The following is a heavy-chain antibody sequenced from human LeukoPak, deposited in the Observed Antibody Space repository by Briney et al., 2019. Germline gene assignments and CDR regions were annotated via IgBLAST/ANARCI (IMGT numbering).Heavy chain of an antibody. CDR3: ANDWDSSGFDY. Sequence: PGGSLRLSCAVSGFTFDDYAMHWVRQAPGKGLELVSLSSGDGGSTYYADSVKGRFTISRDNSKNSLYLQMNSLRTADTALYYCANDWDSSGFDYWGQGTLVTVSS. CDR1: GFTFDDYA. D-gene: IGHD3-22*01. V-gene: IGHV3-43*02. CDR2: SSGDGGST. J-gene: IGHJ4*02.